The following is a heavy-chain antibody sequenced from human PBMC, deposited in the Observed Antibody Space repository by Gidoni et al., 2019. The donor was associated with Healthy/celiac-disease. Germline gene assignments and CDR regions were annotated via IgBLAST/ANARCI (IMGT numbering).Heavy chain of an antibody. Sequence: QVQLQESGPGLVKPSQTLSLTCTVSGGSISSGSYYWSWIRQPAGKGLEWIGRIYTSGSTNYNPSLKSRVTISVDTSKNQFSLKLSSVTAADTAVYYCAREGYDFWSGRYYFDYWGQGTLVTVSS. D-gene: IGHD3-3*01. CDR1: GGSISSGSYY. J-gene: IGHJ4*02. CDR3: AREGYDFWSGRYYFDY. CDR2: IYTSGST. V-gene: IGHV4-61*02.